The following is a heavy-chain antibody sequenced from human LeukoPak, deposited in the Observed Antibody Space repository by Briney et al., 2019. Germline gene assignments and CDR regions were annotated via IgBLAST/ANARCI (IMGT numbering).Heavy chain of an antibody. CDR3: ARHIVTGTSSFYAFDL. V-gene: IGHV5-51*01. CDR2: IYPRDSDT. J-gene: IGHJ3*01. Sequence: GESLKISCKGSGYRFTDYRIGWVRQMAGKGLEWMGIIYPRDSDTTYSPSSQGQVTISADTSISIAYLQWSSLKASDTAIYYCARHIVTGTSSFYAFDLWGQGTMVTVSS. D-gene: IGHD1-7*01. CDR1: GYRFTDYR.